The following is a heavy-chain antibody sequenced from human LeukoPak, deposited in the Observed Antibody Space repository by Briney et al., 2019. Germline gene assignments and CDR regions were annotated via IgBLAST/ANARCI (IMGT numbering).Heavy chain of an antibody. CDR1: GFTFSSYA. D-gene: IGHD5-12*01. CDR3: ATLGRAIVATIEGFDY. V-gene: IGHV3-23*01. Sequence: GGSLRLSCAASGFTFSSYAMSWVRQAPGKGLEWVSAISGSGGSTYYADSVKGRFTISRDNSKNTLYLQMNSLRAEDTAVYYCATLGRAIVATIEGFDYWGQGTLVTVSS. CDR2: ISGSGGST. J-gene: IGHJ4*02.